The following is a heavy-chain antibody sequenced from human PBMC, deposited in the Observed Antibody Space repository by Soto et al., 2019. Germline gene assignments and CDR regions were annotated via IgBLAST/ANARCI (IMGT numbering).Heavy chain of an antibody. CDR3: ARDRLYYYDSSGYHRAFDY. D-gene: IGHD3-22*01. CDR2: IYYSGST. J-gene: IGHJ4*02. CDR1: GGSISSYY. V-gene: IGHV4-59*01. Sequence: QVQLQESGPGLVKPSETLSLTCTVSGGSISSYYWSWIRQPPGKGLEWIGYIYYSGSTNYNPSLKSRVTISVDTSKNQFSLQLSSVTAADTAVYYCARDRLYYYDSSGYHRAFDYWGQGTLVTVSS.